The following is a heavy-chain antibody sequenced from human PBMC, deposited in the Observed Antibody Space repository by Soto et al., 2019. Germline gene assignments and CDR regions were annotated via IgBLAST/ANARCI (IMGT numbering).Heavy chain of an antibody. D-gene: IGHD6-13*01. Sequence: SETLSLTCTVSGGSISSYYWSWIRQPPGKGLEWIGYIYYSGSTNYNPSLKSRVTISVDTSKNQFSLKLSSVTAADTAVYYCARVAAAVLGYYFDYWGQGTLVTVSS. J-gene: IGHJ4*02. CDR1: GGSISSYY. CDR3: ARVAAAVLGYYFDY. CDR2: IYYSGST. V-gene: IGHV4-59*01.